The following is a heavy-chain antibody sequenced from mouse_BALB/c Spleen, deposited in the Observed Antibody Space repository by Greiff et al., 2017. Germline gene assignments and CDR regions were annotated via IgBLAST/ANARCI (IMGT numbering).Heavy chain of an antibody. CDR2: INPYNGGT. Sequence: EVKLQESGPELVKPGASMKISCKASGYSFTGYTMNWVKQSHGKNLEWIGLINPYNGGTSYNQKFKGKATLTVDKSSSTAYMELLSLTSEDSAVYYCALNYYGSSYGGAMDYWGQGTSVTVSS. J-gene: IGHJ4*01. CDR1: GYSFTGYT. V-gene: IGHV1-18*01. D-gene: IGHD1-1*01. CDR3: ALNYYGSSYGGAMDY.